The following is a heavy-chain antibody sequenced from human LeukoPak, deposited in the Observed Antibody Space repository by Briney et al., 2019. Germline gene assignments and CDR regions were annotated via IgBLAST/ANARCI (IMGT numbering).Heavy chain of an antibody. CDR3: AKGRESGVTTVIVDY. CDR1: GFTFNKYA. CDR2: ISGSDGTR. V-gene: IGHV3-23*01. Sequence: PGGSLRLSCAASGFTFNKYAMNWVRQAPGKGLEWVSVISGSDGTRYYADSLKGRFTISRDISKNTLYLQMNTLRAEDTAMYYCAKGRESGVTTVIVDYWGQGTLVTVSS. D-gene: IGHD4-17*01. J-gene: IGHJ4*02.